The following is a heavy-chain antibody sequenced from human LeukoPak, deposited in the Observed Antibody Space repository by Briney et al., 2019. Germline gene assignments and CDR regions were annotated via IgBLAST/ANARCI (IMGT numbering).Heavy chain of an antibody. D-gene: IGHD3-22*01. Sequence: PGGSLRLSCAASGFTFSSYAMSWVRQAPGKGLEWVADISDSGGLTHYADSVKGRFTISRDNSNNTLYLQVNSLRAEDTAVYFCAKRGVVIRVILVGFHKEAYYFDSWGQGALVTVSS. CDR3: AKRGVVIRVILVGFHKEAYYFDS. CDR2: ISDSGGLT. CDR1: GFTFSSYA. V-gene: IGHV3-23*01. J-gene: IGHJ4*02.